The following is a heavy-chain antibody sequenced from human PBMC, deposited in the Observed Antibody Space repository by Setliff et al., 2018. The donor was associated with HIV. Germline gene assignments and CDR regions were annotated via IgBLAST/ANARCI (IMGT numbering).Heavy chain of an antibody. V-gene: IGHV4-39*02. CDR3: AREADGIDF. D-gene: IGHD2-15*01. J-gene: IGHJ4*02. CDR1: GGSITSSTYY. Sequence: PSETLSLTCTVSGGSITSSTYYWGWIRQPPGKGLEWIGTVHYTGNTYHNPSLKSRVTISVEVSKNQISLKLPAVTAADSAVYYCAREADGIDFWGQGTLVTVSS. CDR2: VHYTGNT.